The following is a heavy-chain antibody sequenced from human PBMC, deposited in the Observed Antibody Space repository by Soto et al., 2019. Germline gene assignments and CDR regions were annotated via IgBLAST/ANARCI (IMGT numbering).Heavy chain of an antibody. D-gene: IGHD3-10*02. CDR3: ARGPITMIGYYFDY. J-gene: IGHJ4*02. CDR2: INAGNGNT. V-gene: IGHV1-3*01. CDR1: GYTFTTYA. Sequence: VKVSCETSGYTFTTYAMHWVRQAPGQRLEWMGWINAGNGNTKYSQKFQGRVTITRDTSASTAYMELSSLRSEDTAVYYCARGPITMIGYYFDYWGQGTLVTVSS.